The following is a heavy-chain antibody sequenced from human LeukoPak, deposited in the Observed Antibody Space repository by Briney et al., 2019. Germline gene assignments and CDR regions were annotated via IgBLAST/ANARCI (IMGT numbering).Heavy chain of an antibody. Sequence: SETLSLTCTVSGGSISSSSHYWGWIRQPPGKGLEWIGTMHFSGTTHYHPSLKSRITISVDLSTNQFSLNLNSVTAADTAVYYCARDQSKDILWFGEFSPWGQGILVSVSS. CDR1: GGSISSSSHY. V-gene: IGHV4-39*07. CDR2: MHFSGTT. J-gene: IGHJ5*02. D-gene: IGHD3-10*01. CDR3: ARDQSKDILWFGEFSP.